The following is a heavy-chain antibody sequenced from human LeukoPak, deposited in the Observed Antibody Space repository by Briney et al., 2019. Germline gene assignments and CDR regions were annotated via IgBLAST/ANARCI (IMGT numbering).Heavy chain of an antibody. CDR1: GLTVGFKC. J-gene: IGHJ4*02. CDR3: ATRPDGNDVPYFDY. V-gene: IGHV3-66*01. D-gene: IGHD5-12*01. CDR2: IYSGGSS. Sequence: GGSLRLSCAASGLTVGFKCMSWVRQAPGKGLEWVSIIYSGGSSYYADSVKGRFTVSKDTSKNTLYLQMNSLRAEDTAVYYCATRPDGNDVPYFDYWGQGTLVTVSS.